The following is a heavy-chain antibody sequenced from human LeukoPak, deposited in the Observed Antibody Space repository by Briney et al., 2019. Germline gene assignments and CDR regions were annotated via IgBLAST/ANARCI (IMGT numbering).Heavy chain of an antibody. D-gene: IGHD1-20*01. CDR3: ARERVYNWNAIGAFDM. J-gene: IGHJ3*02. V-gene: IGHV4-38-2*02. CDR1: GYSISSGYY. Sequence: PSETLSLTCAVSGYSISSGYYWGWIRQPPGKGLEWIGSIYHSGSTYYNPSLKSRVTISVDTSKNQFSLKLSSVTAADTAVYYCARERVYNWNAIGAFDMWGQGTMVTVSS. CDR2: IYHSGST.